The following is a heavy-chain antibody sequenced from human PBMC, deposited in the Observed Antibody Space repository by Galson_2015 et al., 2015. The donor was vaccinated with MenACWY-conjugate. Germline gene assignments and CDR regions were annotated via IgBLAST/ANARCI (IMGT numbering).Heavy chain of an antibody. CDR2: IGYDGSNK. CDR3: AKVRAGYKIDY. D-gene: IGHD5-24*01. J-gene: IGHJ4*02. V-gene: IGHV3-30*02. Sequence: SLRLSCAASGFTFSSYAMHWVRQAPGKGLEWVAFIGYDGSNKYYADSVKGRFTISRDNSKNTLYLQMNSLRAEDTAVYYCAKVRAGYKIDYWGQGTLVTVSS. CDR1: GFTFSSYA.